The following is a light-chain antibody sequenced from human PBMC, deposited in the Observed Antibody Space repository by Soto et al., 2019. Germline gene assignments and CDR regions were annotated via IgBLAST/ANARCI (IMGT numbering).Light chain of an antibody. CDR3: QHYNSYPVT. V-gene: IGKV1-5*03. Sequence: DIQMTQSPSTLSVSVGDRVTITCRASQSITNWLAWYQQRPGRAPKRLIYKASSLESGVPSRFSGSGSGTEFTLTISSLQPDDFATYFCQHYNSYPVTFGQGTRLEIK. J-gene: IGKJ5*01. CDR2: KAS. CDR1: QSITNW.